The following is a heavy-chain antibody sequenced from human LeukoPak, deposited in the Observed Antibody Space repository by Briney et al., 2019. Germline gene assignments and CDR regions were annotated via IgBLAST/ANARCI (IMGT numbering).Heavy chain of an antibody. Sequence: PSETLSLTCTVSGGSISSYYWSWIRQPPGKGLAWIGYIYYSGSTNYNPSLKSRVTISVDTSKDQFSLKLSSVTAADTAVYYCARGGDSHCSSTSCYEGAFDIWGQGTMVTVSS. V-gene: IGHV4-59*01. CDR1: GGSISSYY. CDR3: ARGGDSHCSSTSCYEGAFDI. J-gene: IGHJ3*02. CDR2: IYYSGST. D-gene: IGHD2-2*01.